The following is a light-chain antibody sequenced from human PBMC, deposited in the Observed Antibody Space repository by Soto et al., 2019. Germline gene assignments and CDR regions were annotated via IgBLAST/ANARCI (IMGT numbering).Light chain of an antibody. J-gene: IGKJ4*01. V-gene: IGKV3-15*01. CDR1: QSVINSC. Sequence: ENVMTQSPGTLSVSPGERATLSCRASQSVINSCLAWYQQKPGQAPRLLIYGVSTRATGIPARFNGSGSGTEFTLTISSLQSEDFAIYYCQQYSSWPLTFGGGTKVEIK. CDR3: QQYSSWPLT. CDR2: GVS.